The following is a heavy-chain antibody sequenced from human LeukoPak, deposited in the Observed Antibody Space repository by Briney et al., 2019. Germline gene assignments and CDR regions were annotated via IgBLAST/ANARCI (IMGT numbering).Heavy chain of an antibody. CDR1: GFTFSSYW. CDR2: ISYDGRNI. V-gene: IGHV3-30*18. Sequence: SGGSLRLSCAASGFTFSSYWMSWVRQAPGKGLEWVAVISYDGRNIHYPDSVKGRFTISRDISTDTLWLQMDSLRTEDTAVYYCAKGPLRGTAAAIDYWGQGTLVTVSS. J-gene: IGHJ4*02. D-gene: IGHD2-2*01. CDR3: AKGPLRGTAAAIDY.